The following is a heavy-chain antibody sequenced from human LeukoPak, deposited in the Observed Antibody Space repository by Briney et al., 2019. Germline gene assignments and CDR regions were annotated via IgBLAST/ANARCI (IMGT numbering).Heavy chain of an antibody. CDR3: ARDSDRDYYYGMDV. CDR2: ISWNSGSI. Sequence: GRSLRLSCAASGFTFNDYAMHWVRQAPGKGLEWVSGISWNSGSIGYAASVKGRFTISRDNSNNTLYLQMNSLRAEDTAVYYCARDSDRDYYYGMDVWGQGTTVTVSS. D-gene: IGHD3-10*01. V-gene: IGHV3-9*01. CDR1: GFTFNDYA. J-gene: IGHJ6*02.